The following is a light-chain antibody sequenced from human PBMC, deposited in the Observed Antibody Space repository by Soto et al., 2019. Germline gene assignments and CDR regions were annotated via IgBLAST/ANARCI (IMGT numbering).Light chain of an antibody. Sequence: EIVLTQSPGTLSLSPGERATLSYRASQSVSSRYLAWYQQKPGQAPRLLIYGASSRATGIPNRFSGSGSGTDFTLTISRLEPEDFAVYYCQQYGTSPPITFGQGTRLEI. CDR2: GAS. J-gene: IGKJ5*01. V-gene: IGKV3-20*01. CDR3: QQYGTSPPIT. CDR1: QSVSSRY.